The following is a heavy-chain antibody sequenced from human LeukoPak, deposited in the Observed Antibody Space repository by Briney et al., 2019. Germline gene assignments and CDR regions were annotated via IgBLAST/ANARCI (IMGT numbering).Heavy chain of an antibody. CDR2: INGNGAAT. D-gene: IGHD1-26*01. J-gene: IGHJ6*03. CDR1: GFTFSRYW. V-gene: IGHV3-23*01. CDR3: ANGLAASGNFLLRDYYYFIDV. Sequence: TGGSLRLSCVASGFTFSRYWMHWVRQVPGKGLEWVSTINGNGAATYYADSFKGRFLISRDDSKSTVYLRMNKLRVEDSGLYYCANGLAASGNFLLRDYYYFIDVWGKGTTVIVS.